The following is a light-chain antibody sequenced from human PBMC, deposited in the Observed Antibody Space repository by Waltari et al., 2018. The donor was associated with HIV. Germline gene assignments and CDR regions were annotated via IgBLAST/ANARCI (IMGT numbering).Light chain of an antibody. CDR2: DAS. Sequence: VLTQSPGTLSLSPGERVTLSCGASQRMKNSLAWYQQKPGQAPRLLIYDASSRATGTPDRFSGSGSGTDFTLSISSLEPEDFAVYYCQQYGRSPRTFGQGTKVEIK. CDR3: QQYGRSPRT. V-gene: IGKV3-20*01. CDR1: QRMKNS. J-gene: IGKJ1*01.